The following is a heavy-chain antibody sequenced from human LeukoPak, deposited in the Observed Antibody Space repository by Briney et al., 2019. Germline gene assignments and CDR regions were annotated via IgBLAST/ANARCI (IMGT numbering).Heavy chain of an antibody. J-gene: IGHJ4*02. V-gene: IGHV1-2*02. D-gene: IGHD4-23*01. CDR3: ARNYGGNSKFFDN. Sequence: GASVKVSCKASGYTFTAYYMHWVRQAPGQGLEWMGWISPNSGGTNYAQNFQGRVTMTRDRSISTAYMELSGLRSDDTAVYCCARNYGGNSKFFDNWGQGTLVTVSS. CDR1: GYTFTAYY. CDR2: ISPNSGGT.